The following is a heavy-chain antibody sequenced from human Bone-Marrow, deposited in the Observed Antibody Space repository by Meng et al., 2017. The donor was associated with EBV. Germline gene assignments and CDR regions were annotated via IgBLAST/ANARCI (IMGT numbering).Heavy chain of an antibody. J-gene: IGHJ4*02. D-gene: IGHD2-21*01. CDR1: GGSIRSSNW. CDR3: ARVPTLWYFDY. V-gene: IGHV4-4*02. Sequence: QAQRRGSDPGLVQLSGTLSITCACSGGSIRSSNWWSWVRQPPGKGLEWIGEIYHSGSTNYNPSLKSRVTISVDKSKNQFSLKLSSVTAADTAVYYCARVPTLWYFDYWGQGTLVTVSS. CDR2: IYHSGST.